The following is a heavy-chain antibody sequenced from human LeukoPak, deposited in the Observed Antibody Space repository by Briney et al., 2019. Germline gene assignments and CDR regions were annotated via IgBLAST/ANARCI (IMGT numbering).Heavy chain of an antibody. Sequence: SETLSLTCAVYGGSFSGYYWSWIRQPPGKGLEWIGEINHSGSTNYNPSLKSRVTISVDTSKNQFSLKLSSVTAADTAVYYCARGCYYQLLYRLGYYYMDVWGKGTTVTVSS. CDR3: ARGCYYQLLYRLGYYYMDV. CDR1: GGSFSGYY. V-gene: IGHV4-34*01. CDR2: INHSGST. D-gene: IGHD2-2*02. J-gene: IGHJ6*03.